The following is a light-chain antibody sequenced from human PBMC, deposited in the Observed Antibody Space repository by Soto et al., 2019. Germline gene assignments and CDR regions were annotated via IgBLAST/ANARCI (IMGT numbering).Light chain of an antibody. CDR2: EVS. J-gene: IGLJ3*02. CDR3: SSYTSSSTRV. V-gene: IGLV2-14*01. CDR1: SSDVGGYNY. Sequence: QSALTQPASVSGSPGQSITISCTGTSSDVGGYNYVSWYQQHTGKAPKRMIYEVSNRPSGVSNRFSGSKSGNTASLTISGLQAEDEADYYCSSYTSSSTRVFGGGTKVTVL.